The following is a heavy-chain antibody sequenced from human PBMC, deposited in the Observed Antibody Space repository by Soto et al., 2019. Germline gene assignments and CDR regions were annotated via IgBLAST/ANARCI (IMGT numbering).Heavy chain of an antibody. J-gene: IGHJ4*02. CDR2: IIPIFGTA. CDR1: GGTFSSYA. V-gene: IGHV1-69*06. CDR3: ARDHYDYVWGSYLGTDY. Sequence: QVQLVQSGAEVQKPGSSVKVSCKASGGTFSSYAISWVRQAPGQGLEWMGGIIPIFGTANYAQKFQGRVTITADKSTSTAYMELSSLRSEDTAVYYCARDHYDYVWGSYLGTDYWGQGTLVTVSS. D-gene: IGHD3-16*02.